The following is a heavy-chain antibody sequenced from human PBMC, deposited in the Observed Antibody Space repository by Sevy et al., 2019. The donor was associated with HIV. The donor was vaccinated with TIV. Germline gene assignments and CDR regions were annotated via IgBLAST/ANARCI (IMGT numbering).Heavy chain of an antibody. V-gene: IGHV3-23*01. D-gene: IGHD3-22*01. CDR1: GFSFDSYG. Sequence: GGSLRLSCAVSGFSFDSYGMTWVRQAPGKGLEWVSGISGSGTRTYYADSVKGRFSISRDNSKNRLYLQMNSVRSEDKAIYYGAKGGGGHYDPDEIGYYFYYYNMDVWGKGTTVTVSS. J-gene: IGHJ6*03. CDR3: AKGGGGHYDPDEIGYYFYYYNMDV. CDR2: ISGSGTRT.